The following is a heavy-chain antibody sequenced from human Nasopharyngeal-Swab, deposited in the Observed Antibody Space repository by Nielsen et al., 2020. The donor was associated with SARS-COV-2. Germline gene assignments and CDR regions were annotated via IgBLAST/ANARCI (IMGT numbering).Heavy chain of an antibody. Sequence: GESLKISCAASGFTFSSYSMNWVRQAPGKGLEWVSYISSSSSTIYYAGSVKGRFTISRDNAKNSLYLQMNSLRAEDTAVYYCVSGVGGYWGQGTLVTVSS. CDR1: GFTFSSYS. J-gene: IGHJ4*02. D-gene: IGHD2-15*01. V-gene: IGHV3-48*01. CDR3: VSGVGGY. CDR2: ISSSSSTI.